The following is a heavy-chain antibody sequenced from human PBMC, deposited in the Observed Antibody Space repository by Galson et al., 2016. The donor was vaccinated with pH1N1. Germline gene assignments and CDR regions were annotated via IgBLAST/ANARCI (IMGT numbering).Heavy chain of an antibody. CDR1: KSTFTKYY. Sequence: SVKVSCKAPKSTFTKYYIHWVRQAPGQGLEWMGIIDPRYYTTTYSQRFQGRVVLTRDTSTSTVYMEVSSLTSEDTAIYYCAQYSRSSGDPAWGQGTLVTVSS. V-gene: IGHV1-46*01. J-gene: IGHJ4*02. CDR3: AQYSRSSGDPA. D-gene: IGHD6-6*01. CDR2: IDPRYYTT.